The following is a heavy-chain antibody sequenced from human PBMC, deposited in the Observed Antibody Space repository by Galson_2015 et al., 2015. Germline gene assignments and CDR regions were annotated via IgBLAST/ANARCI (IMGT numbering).Heavy chain of an antibody. D-gene: IGHD3-16*01. CDR3: ARDSLLYYDLRGWFDP. Sequence: SWVRQSPGKGLEWIGEVYHSGSTNYNPSLKSRVTMSVDKSKNQFSLRLTSVTAADTAVYYCARDSLLYYDLRGWFDPWGQGTLVIVSS. V-gene: IGHV4-4*02. CDR2: VYHSGST. J-gene: IGHJ5*02.